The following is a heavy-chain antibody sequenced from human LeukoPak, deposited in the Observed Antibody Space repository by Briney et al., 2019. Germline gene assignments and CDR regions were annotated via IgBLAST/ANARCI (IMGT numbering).Heavy chain of an antibody. CDR3: ARTGEEGIDY. CDR1: GGSIGSGSYY. J-gene: IGHJ4*02. D-gene: IGHD7-27*01. CDR2: IYTSGST. V-gene: IGHV4-61*02. Sequence: SETLSLTCTVSGGSIGSGSYYWSWIRQPAGKGLEWTGRIYTSGSTNYNPSLKSRVTISVDTSKNQFSLKLSSVTAADTAVYYCARTGEEGIDYWGQGTLVTVSS.